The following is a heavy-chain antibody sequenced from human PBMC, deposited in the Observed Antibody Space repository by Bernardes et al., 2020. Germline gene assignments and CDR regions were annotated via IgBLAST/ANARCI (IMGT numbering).Heavy chain of an antibody. J-gene: IGHJ4*02. CDR3: ARGWLQSGGLGY. Sequence: SQNLSLTCAISGDSVSSNSGGWNWIRQSPSRGLEWLGRTYYRSKWYNDYAVSVKSRITINSDTSKNQFSLQLNSVTPEDTAVYYCARGWLQSGGLGYWGQGTLVTVSS. CDR1: GDSVSSNSGG. CDR2: TYYRSKWYN. V-gene: IGHV6-1*01. D-gene: IGHD5-12*01.